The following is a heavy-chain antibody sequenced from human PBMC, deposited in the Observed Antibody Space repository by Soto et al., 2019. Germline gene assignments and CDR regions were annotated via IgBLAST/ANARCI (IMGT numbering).Heavy chain of an antibody. D-gene: IGHD3-10*01. CDR3: SKIRPAYLYGCFDY. V-gene: IGHV3-23*01. CDR1: GFIYSSYA. Sequence: EVQLLESGGGLVQPGGSLRLSCAASGFIYSSYAMSWVRQAPGKGLEWVSTVSNSGGGTYYAVSVKGRFTISRDNSKNKLYLQMNILRAEDTAVYYFSKIRPAYLYGCFDYWGQGTLVTVSS. CDR2: VSNSGGGT. J-gene: IGHJ4*02.